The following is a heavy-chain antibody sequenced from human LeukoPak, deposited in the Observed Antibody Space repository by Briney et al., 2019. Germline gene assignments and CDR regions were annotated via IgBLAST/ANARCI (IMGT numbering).Heavy chain of an antibody. CDR3: ASLYGSGYFDY. D-gene: IGHD3-10*01. Sequence: SETLSLTCTVSGGSISSYYWSWIRQPPGKGLEWIGYIYYSGSTNYNPSLKSRGTISVDTSKNQFSLKLSAVTAADTAVYYCASLYGSGYFDYWGQGTLVTVSS. V-gene: IGHV4-59*08. CDR1: GGSISSYY. J-gene: IGHJ4*02. CDR2: IYYSGST.